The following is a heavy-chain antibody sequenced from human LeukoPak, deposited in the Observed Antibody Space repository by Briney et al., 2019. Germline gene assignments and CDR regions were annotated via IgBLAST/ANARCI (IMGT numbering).Heavy chain of an antibody. D-gene: IGHD2-15*01. Sequence: GESLKISCKGSGYRFSNYWIGWVRHMPGKGLEWMGMIYPGDSDIRYSPSFQGQVTISADKSISTAYLQWSSLKASDTAMYYCARQEYCSGGSCYTWFDPGAREPWSPSPQ. CDR1: GYRFSNYW. CDR2: IYPGDSDI. V-gene: IGHV5-51*01. J-gene: IGHJ5*02. CDR3: ARQEYCSGGSCYTWFDP.